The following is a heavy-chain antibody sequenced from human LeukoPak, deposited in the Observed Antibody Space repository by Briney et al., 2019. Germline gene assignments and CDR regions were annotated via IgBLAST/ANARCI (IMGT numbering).Heavy chain of an antibody. Sequence: GGSLRLSYAASGFTFSSYAMSWVRQAPGKGLEWVAIISNDGSRKYYAHSVEGRFTISRDNSKNTLYLQMNSLRAEDTAVYYCAKDRVPYYDSSGYYLYWGQGTLVTVSS. V-gene: IGHV3-30*18. CDR1: GFTFSSYA. CDR3: AKDRVPYYDSSGYYLY. D-gene: IGHD3-22*01. CDR2: ISNDGSRK. J-gene: IGHJ4*02.